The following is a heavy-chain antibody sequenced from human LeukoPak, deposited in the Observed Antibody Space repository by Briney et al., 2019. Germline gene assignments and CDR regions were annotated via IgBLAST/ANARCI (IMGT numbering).Heavy chain of an antibody. CDR1: GGSISSGGYY. D-gene: IGHD1-1*01. J-gene: IGHJ4*02. V-gene: IGHV4-61*08. CDR3: ARETYNWNDDGVRYFDY. CDR2: IYYSGST. Sequence: PSQTLSLTCTVSGGSISSGGYYWSWIRQPPGKGLEWIGYIYYSGSTNYNPSLKSRVTISVDTSKNQFSLKLSSVTAADTAVHYCARETYNWNDDGVRYFDYWGQGTLVTVSS.